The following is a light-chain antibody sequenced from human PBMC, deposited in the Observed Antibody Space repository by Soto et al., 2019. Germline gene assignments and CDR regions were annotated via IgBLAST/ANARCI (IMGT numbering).Light chain of an antibody. V-gene: IGLV2-14*01. CDR3: SSYTTTNTYV. CDR1: KNDIGVYDY. CDR2: EVS. J-gene: IGLJ1*01. Sequence: QSVLTQPPSASGSPGQSVTISCTGTKNDIGVYDYVSWYQQHPGKAPKLMIYEVSNRPSGVSNRFSGSKSGNTASLTISGLQAEDEADYYCSSYTTTNTYVFGTGTKVTVL.